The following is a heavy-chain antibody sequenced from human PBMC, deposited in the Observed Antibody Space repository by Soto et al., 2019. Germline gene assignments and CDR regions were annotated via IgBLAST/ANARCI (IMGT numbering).Heavy chain of an antibody. D-gene: IGHD2-8*01. Sequence: PGGSLRLSCAASGFTFSSYSMNWVRQAPGKGLEWVSYISSSSSTIYYADSVKGRFTISRDNAKNSLYLQMNSLRDEDTAVYYCASLIVLMVYAIPSYYYGMDVWRQGTTVTVSS. CDR3: ASLIVLMVYAIPSYYYGMDV. J-gene: IGHJ6*02. CDR1: GFTFSSYS. CDR2: ISSSSSTI. V-gene: IGHV3-48*02.